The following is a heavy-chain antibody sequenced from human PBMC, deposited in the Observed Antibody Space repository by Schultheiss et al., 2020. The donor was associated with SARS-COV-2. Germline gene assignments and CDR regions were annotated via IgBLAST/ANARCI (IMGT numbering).Heavy chain of an antibody. V-gene: IGHV5-51*01. Sequence: GGSLRLSCKGSGYSFTSYWIGWVRQMPGKGLEWMGIIYPGDSDTRYSPSFQGQVTISADKSISTAYLQWSSLKASDTAMYYCARAVTWGNYYFDYWGQGTLVTVSS. D-gene: IGHD7-27*01. CDR2: IYPGDSDT. J-gene: IGHJ4*02. CDR1: GYSFTSYW. CDR3: ARAVTWGNYYFDY.